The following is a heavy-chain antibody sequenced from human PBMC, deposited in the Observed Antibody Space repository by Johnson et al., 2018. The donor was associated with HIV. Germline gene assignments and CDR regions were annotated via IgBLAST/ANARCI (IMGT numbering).Heavy chain of an antibody. CDR2: ISSNGGST. V-gene: IGHV3-64*01. CDR3: ARGRTVVIKDAFDI. Sequence: VQLVESGGGVVQPGRSLRLSCAASGFTFSSYAMHWVRQAPGKGLEYVSAISSNGGSTSYANSVKGRFTISRDNSKNTLYLQMNSLRAEDTALYYCARGRTVVIKDAFDIWGQGTMVTVSS. CDR1: GFTFSSYA. J-gene: IGHJ3*02. D-gene: IGHD3-22*01.